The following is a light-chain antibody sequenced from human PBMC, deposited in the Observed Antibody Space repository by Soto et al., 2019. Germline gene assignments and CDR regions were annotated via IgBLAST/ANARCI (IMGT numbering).Light chain of an antibody. V-gene: IGKV3-20*01. CDR2: AAS. CDR3: QQYGDSPLT. J-gene: IGKJ4*01. CDR1: QSIASNY. Sequence: EIVLTQSPGTLSLSPGERATLSCRASQSIASNYLAWYQQKPGQAPRLLIYAASNRATGIPDRFSGSGSGTDFTVTISRLEPEDFAVYYCQQYGDSPLTFVGGTKVEIK.